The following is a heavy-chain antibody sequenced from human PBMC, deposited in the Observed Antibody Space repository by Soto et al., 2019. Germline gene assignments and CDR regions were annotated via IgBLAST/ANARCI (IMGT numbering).Heavy chain of an antibody. V-gene: IGHV3-21*01. CDR1: GFTFSNYR. CDR3: ARRDTAVVVVNYYYMDV. J-gene: IGHJ6*03. CDR2: ISSSSSNI. Sequence: WGSLRLSCAASGFTFSNYRMNWVRQAPGKGLEWVSSISSSSSNIYYADSVKGRFTISRDNAKNSLYLQMNSLRAEDTAVYYCARRDTAVVVVNYYYMDVWGKGTTVTVSS. D-gene: IGHD5-18*01.